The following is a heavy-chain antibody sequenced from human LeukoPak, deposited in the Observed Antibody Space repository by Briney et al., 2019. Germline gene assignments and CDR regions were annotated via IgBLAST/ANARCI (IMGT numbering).Heavy chain of an antibody. CDR3: TTAPKSETQGTDY. J-gene: IGHJ4*02. CDR1: GFTFSNAW. Sequence: PGGSLRLSCAASGFTFSNAWMNWVRQAPGKGLEWVGRIQSKTDGGTSDYAAPVKGRFTISRDDSKNTLYLQMNSLNTEDTAVYYCTTAPKSETQGTDYWGQGTLVTISS. CDR2: IQSKTDGGTS. V-gene: IGHV3-15*01. D-gene: IGHD3-10*01.